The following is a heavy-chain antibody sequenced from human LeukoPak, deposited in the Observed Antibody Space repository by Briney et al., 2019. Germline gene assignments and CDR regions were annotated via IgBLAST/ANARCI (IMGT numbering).Heavy chain of an antibody. D-gene: IGHD3-9*01. CDR2: INHSGST. CDR3: ARGYDILTGLYFDY. J-gene: IGHJ4*02. Sequence: PSETLSLTCAVYGGSFSGYYWSWIRQPPGEGLEWIGEINHSGSTNYNPSLKSRVTISVDTSKNQFSLKLSSVTAADTAVYYCARGYDILTGLYFDYWGQGTLVTVSS. V-gene: IGHV4-34*01. CDR1: GGSFSGYY.